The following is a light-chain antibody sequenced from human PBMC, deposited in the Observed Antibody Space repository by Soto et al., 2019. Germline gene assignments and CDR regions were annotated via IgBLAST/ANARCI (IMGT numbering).Light chain of an antibody. CDR3: QQYNNWPPIT. CDR1: QSVTSN. V-gene: IGKV3D-15*01. CDR2: AAS. Sequence: EIGLTKSPDTLAVSPGEVATLSCWASQSVTSNLAGYQQKRGQAPRLLIYAASTRSTGVPARFSGSGSGTEFTLTISSLQSEDFAVYYCQQYNNWPPITFGQGTRLEVK. J-gene: IGKJ5*01.